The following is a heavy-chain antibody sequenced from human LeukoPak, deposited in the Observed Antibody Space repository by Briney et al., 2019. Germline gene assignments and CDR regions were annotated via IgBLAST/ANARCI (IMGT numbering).Heavy chain of an antibody. CDR1: RFTFSTYG. J-gene: IGHJ3*02. CDR3: AKALHDFWSGYPFAFDI. V-gene: IGHV3-30*18. D-gene: IGHD3-3*01. CDR2: ISYDGSNK. Sequence: GRSLRLSCAASRFTFSTYGMHWVRQAPGKGLEWVAVISYDGSNKYYADSVKGRFTISRDNSKNTLYLQMNSLRVEDTAVYYCAKALHDFWSGYPFAFDIWGQGTMVTVSS.